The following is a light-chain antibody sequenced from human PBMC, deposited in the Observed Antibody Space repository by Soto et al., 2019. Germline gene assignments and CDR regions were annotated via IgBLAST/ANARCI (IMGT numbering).Light chain of an antibody. J-gene: IGKJ4*01. CDR1: QSVSSSY. V-gene: IGKV3-20*01. CDR2: GAS. CDR3: QQYGGTAPLT. Sequence: EIVLTQSPGTLSLSPGERATLSCRASQSVSSSYLAWYQQQPGQAPRLLIYGASSRATGIPDRFSGSGSGTDFTLTISRLEAAEFAVHYCQQYGGTAPLTFGGGTKVDIK.